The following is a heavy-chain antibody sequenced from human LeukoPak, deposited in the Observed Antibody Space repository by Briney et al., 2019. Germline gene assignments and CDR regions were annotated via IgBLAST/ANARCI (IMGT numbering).Heavy chain of an antibody. CDR2: INPSGGST. V-gene: IGHV1-46*01. CDR1: GYTFTSYY. CDR3: ARAYRGSYYRP. D-gene: IGHD1-26*01. Sequence: ASVTVSCKASGYTFTSYYMHWVRQAPGQGREWMGIINPSGGSTSYAQKFQGRVTMTRDTSTSTVYMELSSLRSEDTAVYYCARAYRGSYYRPWGQGTLVTVSS. J-gene: IGHJ5*02.